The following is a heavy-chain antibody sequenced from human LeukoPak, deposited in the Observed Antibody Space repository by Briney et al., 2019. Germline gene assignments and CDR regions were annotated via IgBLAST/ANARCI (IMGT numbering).Heavy chain of an antibody. Sequence: SETLSLTCTVSGGSISSYYWSWIRQPPGKGLEWIGYIYYSGSTNYNPSLKSRVTISVDTSKNQFSLKLSSVTAADTAVYYCARDSYDSSGYYRRDTFDIWGQGTMVTVSS. V-gene: IGHV4-59*01. CDR1: GGSISSYY. CDR2: IYYSGST. CDR3: ARDSYDSSGYYRRDTFDI. D-gene: IGHD3-22*01. J-gene: IGHJ3*02.